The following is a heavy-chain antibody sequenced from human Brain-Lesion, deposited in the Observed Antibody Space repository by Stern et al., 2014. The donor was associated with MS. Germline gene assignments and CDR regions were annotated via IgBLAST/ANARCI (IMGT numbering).Heavy chain of an antibody. CDR2: VNNDGRRT. J-gene: IGHJ5*01. CDR3: ARGERWFDS. CDR1: GFIFSNYW. Sequence: AQLVESGGGLVQPGGSLRLSCAASGFIFSNYWMHWVRQAPGKGLGWVSRVNNDGRRTSYADSVKGRFTMSRDNAKNTLYLQMNSLRVEDTAIYYCARGERWFDSWGQGTLVTVSS. V-gene: IGHV3-74*01.